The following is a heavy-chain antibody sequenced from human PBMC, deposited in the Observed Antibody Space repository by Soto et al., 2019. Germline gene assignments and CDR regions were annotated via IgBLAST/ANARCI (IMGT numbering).Heavy chain of an antibody. J-gene: IGHJ4*02. CDR1: GFTFSTYG. CDR3: ARDLSSSGWSLDY. V-gene: IGHV3-33*01. Sequence: PGGSLRLSCAASGFTFSTYGMHWVRQAPGKGLEWVAVIWYDGSNKYYADSVKGRFTISRDNSKNTLYLQMNSLRAEDTAVYYCARDLSSSGWSLDYWGQGTLVTVSS. D-gene: IGHD6-19*01. CDR2: IWYDGSNK.